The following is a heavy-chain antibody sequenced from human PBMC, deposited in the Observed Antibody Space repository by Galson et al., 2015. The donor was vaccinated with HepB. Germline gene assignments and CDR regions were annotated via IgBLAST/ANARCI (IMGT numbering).Heavy chain of an antibody. D-gene: IGHD1-26*01. V-gene: IGHV3-48*01. J-gene: IGHJ4*02. Sequence: SLRLSCAASGFTFSSYTMNWVRQAPGKGLEWISYISTTSENKFSADSVKGRFIISRDNAKNSLYLQMNSLRAEDTAVYYCARIALSGSYWYFDYWGQGALVTVS. CDR1: GFTFSSYT. CDR3: ARIALSGSYWYFDY. CDR2: ISTTSENK.